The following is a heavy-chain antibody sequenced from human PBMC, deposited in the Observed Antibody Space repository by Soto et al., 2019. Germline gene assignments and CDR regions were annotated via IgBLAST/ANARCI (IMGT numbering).Heavy chain of an antibody. J-gene: IGHJ4*02. V-gene: IGHV3-23*01. CDR1: GFTFSSYA. CDR2: ISGSGGST. Sequence: VGSLRLSCAASGFTFSSYAMSWVRQAPGKGLEWVSAISGSGGSTYYADSVKGRFTISRDNSKNTLYLQMNSLRAEDTAVYYCAKARYDFWSGFGLVDYWGQGTLVTVSS. CDR3: AKARYDFWSGFGLVDY. D-gene: IGHD3-3*01.